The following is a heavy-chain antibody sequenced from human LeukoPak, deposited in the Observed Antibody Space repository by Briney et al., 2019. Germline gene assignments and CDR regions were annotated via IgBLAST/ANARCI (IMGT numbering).Heavy chain of an antibody. J-gene: IGHJ4*02. CDR2: IWYDGSYK. CDR1: GFTFNSYG. V-gene: IGHV3-33*01. Sequence: GGSLRLSCAASGFTFNSYGMHWVRQAPGKGLEWVAVIWYDGSYKYYADSVKGRFTISRDNSKNTLYVQMNSLRAEDTAVYYCARAEWEREGSLDYWGQGTLVTVSS. D-gene: IGHD1-26*01. CDR3: ARAEWEREGSLDY.